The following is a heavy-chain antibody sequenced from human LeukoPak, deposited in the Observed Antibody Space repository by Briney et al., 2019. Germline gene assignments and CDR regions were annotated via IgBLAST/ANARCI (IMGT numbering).Heavy chain of an antibody. CDR1: GFTFSSYA. Sequence: PERSLRLSCAASGFTFSSYAMHWVRQAPGKGLEWVSYISSSSSYTNYADSVKGRFTISRDNAKNSLYLQMNSLRAEDTAVYYCARDALTGAEYFQHWGQGTLVTVSS. CDR2: ISSSSSYT. V-gene: IGHV3-21*05. CDR3: ARDALTGAEYFQH. J-gene: IGHJ1*01. D-gene: IGHD3-9*01.